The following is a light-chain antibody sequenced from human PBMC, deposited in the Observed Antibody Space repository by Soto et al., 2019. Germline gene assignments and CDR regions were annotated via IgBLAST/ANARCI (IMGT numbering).Light chain of an antibody. Sequence: EIVLTQSPGTLSLSPGERATLSCRASQSVRSNYLAWYQQKPGQAPRLLIYGASSRATGIPDRFSGSGSGTDFTLTISRLEPEDFAVYYCHQYGSSSTFGQGTKVEIK. V-gene: IGKV3-20*01. CDR1: QSVRSNY. CDR2: GAS. J-gene: IGKJ1*01. CDR3: HQYGSSST.